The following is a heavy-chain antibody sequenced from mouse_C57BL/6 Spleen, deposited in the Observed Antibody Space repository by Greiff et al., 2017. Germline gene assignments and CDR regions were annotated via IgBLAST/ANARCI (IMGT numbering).Heavy chain of an antibody. V-gene: IGHV1-7*01. J-gene: IGHJ2*01. CDR1: GYTFTSYW. D-gene: IGHD1-1*01. Sequence: QVQLQQSGAELAKPGASVKLSCKASGYTFTSYWMHWVKQRPGQGLEWIGYINPSSGYTKYNQKFKDKATLTADKSSSTAYMQLSSLTYEDSAVYYCALFYYNGSSYFDYWGQGTTLTVSS. CDR3: ALFYYNGSSYFDY. CDR2: INPSSGYT.